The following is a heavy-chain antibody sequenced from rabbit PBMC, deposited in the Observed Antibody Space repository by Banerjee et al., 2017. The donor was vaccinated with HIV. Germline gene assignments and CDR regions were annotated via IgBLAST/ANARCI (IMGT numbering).Heavy chain of an antibody. CDR2: INTVSGTT. J-gene: IGHJ4*01. CDR1: GFSFSSSYY. Sequence: QSLEESGGDMVKPGASLTLTCTASGFSFSSSYYMCWVRQAPGKGLEWIGCINTVSGTTVYATWAKGRFTISRTSSTTVALQMTSLTAADTATYFCARDLTGAIGWNFDLWGPGTLVTVS. CDR3: ARDLTGAIGWNFDL. V-gene: IGHV1S40*01. D-gene: IGHD7-1*01.